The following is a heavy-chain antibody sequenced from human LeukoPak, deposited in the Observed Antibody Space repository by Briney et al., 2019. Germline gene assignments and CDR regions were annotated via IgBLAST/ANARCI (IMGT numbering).Heavy chain of an antibody. Sequence: ASVKVSCKASGYTFTGYYMHWVRQAPGQGLEWMGWINPNSGGTNYAQKFQGRVTMTRDTSISTAYMELSRLRSDDTAVYYCARGVNEVAAAGNYYYYYYMDVWGKGTTVTVSS. CDR2: INPNSGGT. CDR1: GYTFTGYY. D-gene: IGHD6-13*01. J-gene: IGHJ6*03. V-gene: IGHV1-2*02. CDR3: ARGVNEVAAAGNYYYYYYMDV.